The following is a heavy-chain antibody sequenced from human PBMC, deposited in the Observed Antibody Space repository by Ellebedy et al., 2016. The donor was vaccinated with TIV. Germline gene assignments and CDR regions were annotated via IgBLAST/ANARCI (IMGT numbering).Heavy chain of an antibody. J-gene: IGHJ4*02. V-gene: IGHV2-26*01. CDR1: GFSLNNFRMG. Sequence: SGPTLVKPTETLTLTCTVSGFSLNNFRMGVSWIRRPPGKAPEWLAHIFSEDERSYNTSLKNRLTISKDTSKSQVVLTMTNMVPVDTATYYCARTHLGGSGYFFDYWGQGILVTVSS. CDR2: IFSEDER. D-gene: IGHD3-22*01. CDR3: ARTHLGGSGYFFDY.